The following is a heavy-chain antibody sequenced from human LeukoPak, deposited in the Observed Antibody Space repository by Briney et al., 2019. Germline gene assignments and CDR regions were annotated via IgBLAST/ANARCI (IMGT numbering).Heavy chain of an antibody. V-gene: IGHV4-34*01. CDR1: GGSFSGYY. Sequence: PSETLSLTCAVYGGSFSGYYWSWIRQPPGKRLEWIGEINHSGSTNYNPSLKSRVTISVDTSKNQFSLKLSSVTAADTAVYYCARGAAPVLRLQRISGRYSYFLYWGGGPLDSVPS. CDR3: ARGAAPVLRLQRISGRYSYFLY. J-gene: IGHJ4*02. D-gene: IGHD6-19*01. CDR2: INHSGST.